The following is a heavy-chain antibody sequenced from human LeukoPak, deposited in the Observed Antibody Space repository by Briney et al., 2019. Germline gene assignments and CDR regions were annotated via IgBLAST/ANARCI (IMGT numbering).Heavy chain of an antibody. D-gene: IGHD3-22*01. J-gene: IGHJ3*02. CDR2: ISYDGSNK. V-gene: IGHV3-30-3*01. CDR1: GFTFSSYA. Sequence: GGSLRLSCVASGFTFSSYAMHWVRQAPGKGLEWVAVISYDGSNKYYADSVKGRFTISRDNSKNTLYLQMNSLRAEDTAVYYCATLIVVVTSGAFDIWGQGTMVTVSS. CDR3: ATLIVVVTSGAFDI.